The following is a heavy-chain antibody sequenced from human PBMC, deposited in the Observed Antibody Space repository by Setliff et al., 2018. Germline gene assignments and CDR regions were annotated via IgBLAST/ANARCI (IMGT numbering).Heavy chain of an antibody. Sequence: GGSLGLSCAASGFTFSSYAMHWVRQAPGKGLEWVAVISYDGSNKYYADSVKGRFTISRDNSKNTLYLQMNSLRAEDTAVYYCARGDSSGYYYVQEVFIDYWGQGTLVTVSS. CDR3: ARGDSSGYYYVQEVFIDY. CDR1: GFTFSSYA. J-gene: IGHJ4*02. V-gene: IGHV3-30*04. CDR2: ISYDGSNK. D-gene: IGHD3-22*01.